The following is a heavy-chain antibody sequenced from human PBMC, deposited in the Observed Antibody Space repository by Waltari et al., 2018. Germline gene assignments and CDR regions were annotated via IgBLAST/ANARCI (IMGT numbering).Heavy chain of an antibody. CDR3: ARGYYDSSGYPFDY. D-gene: IGHD3-22*01. J-gene: IGHJ4*02. Sequence: EVQLVESGGGLVKPGGSLRLSCAASGFTFSSYSMNWVRQAPGKGLEWVSSISSSSSYIYYAESVKGRFTISRDNAKNSLYLQMNSLRAEDTAVYYCARGYYDSSGYPFDYWGQGTLVTVSS. V-gene: IGHV3-21*01. CDR2: ISSSSSYI. CDR1: GFTFSSYS.